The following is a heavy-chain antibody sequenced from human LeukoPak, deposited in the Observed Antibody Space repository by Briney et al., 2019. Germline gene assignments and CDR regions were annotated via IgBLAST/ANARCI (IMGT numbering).Heavy chain of an antibody. V-gene: IGHV5-51*01. CDR3: ARQHDYYGSGSYLGY. J-gene: IGHJ4*02. CDR2: IYPGDSDT. D-gene: IGHD3-10*01. Sequence: GESLKISCKGSGYSFTSYWIGWVRQMPGKGLEWMGIIYPGDSDTRYSPSFQGQVTISADKSISIAYLQWSSLKASDTAMYYCARQHDYYGSGSYLGYWGQGTLVTVSS. CDR1: GYSFTSYW.